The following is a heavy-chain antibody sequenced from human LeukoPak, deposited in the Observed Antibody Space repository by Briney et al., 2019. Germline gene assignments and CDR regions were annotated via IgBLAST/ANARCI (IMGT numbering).Heavy chain of an antibody. J-gene: IGHJ4*02. V-gene: IGHV3-23*01. CDR1: GFTFSTYA. CDR2: ISGNGGST. CDR3: ARASPLGYCSGGSCYANI. D-gene: IGHD2-15*01. Sequence: GGSLRLSCAASGFTFSTYAMSWVRQAPGKGLEWVSVISGNGGSTYYADSVKGRFTISRDNAKNSLYLQMNSLRAEDTAVYYCARASPLGYCSGGSCYANIWGQGILVTVSS.